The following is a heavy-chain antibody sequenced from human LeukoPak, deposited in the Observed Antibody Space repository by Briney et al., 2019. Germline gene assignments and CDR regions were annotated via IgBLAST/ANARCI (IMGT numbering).Heavy chain of an antibody. CDR3: AKDRLRFFYYYYYMVV. Sequence: GRSLRLSCAASGFTFSSYGMHWVRQAPGKGLEWVAVISYDGSNKYYADSVKGRFTISRDNSKNTLYLQMNSLRAEDTAVYYCAKDRLRFFYYYYYMVVWGKGTTATVSS. V-gene: IGHV3-30*18. D-gene: IGHD3-3*01. CDR1: GFTFSSYG. CDR2: ISYDGSNK. J-gene: IGHJ6*03.